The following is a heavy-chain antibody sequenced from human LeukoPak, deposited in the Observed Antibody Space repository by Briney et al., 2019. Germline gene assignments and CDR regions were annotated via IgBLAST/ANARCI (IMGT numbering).Heavy chain of an antibody. CDR1: GFTFSSYG. CDR3: AKDGQHYDRKPYYFDY. Sequence: PGRSLRLSCAAYGFTFSSYGMHWVRQAPGKGLEWVAVISYDGSNKYYADSVKGRFTISRDNSKNTLYLQMNSLRAEDTAVYYCAKDGQHYDRKPYYFDYWGQGTLVTVSS. D-gene: IGHD3-22*01. V-gene: IGHV3-30*18. CDR2: ISYDGSNK. J-gene: IGHJ4*02.